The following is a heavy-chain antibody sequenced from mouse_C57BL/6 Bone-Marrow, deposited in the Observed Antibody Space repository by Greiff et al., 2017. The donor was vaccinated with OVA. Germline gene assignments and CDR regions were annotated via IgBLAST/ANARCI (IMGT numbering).Heavy chain of an antibody. V-gene: IGHV14-4*01. Sequence: VQLQQSGAELVRPGASVKLSCTASGFNIKDDYMHWVKQRPEQGLEWIGWIDPENGDTEYASKFQGKATITAETSSNTAYLQLSSLTSEDTAVYYCTTYYYGSSLYYFDYWGQGTTLTVSS. CDR2: IDPENGDT. CDR1: GFNIKDDY. D-gene: IGHD1-1*01. CDR3: TTYYYGSSLYYFDY. J-gene: IGHJ2*01.